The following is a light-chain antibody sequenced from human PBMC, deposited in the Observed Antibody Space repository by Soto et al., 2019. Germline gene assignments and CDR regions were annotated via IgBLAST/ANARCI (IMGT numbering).Light chain of an antibody. CDR3: GTWDSSLSAGV. J-gene: IGLJ1*01. Sequence: QSLLTKPPSVSAAPGQKVTISCPGSSSNIGKNYVCWYQQPPGPAPKLLIFDNNKRPSGIPERFSGSKSGSSATLGIAGLQTGDEATYYCGTWDSSLSAGVFGTGTKVTGL. CDR1: SSNIGKNY. CDR2: DNN. V-gene: IGLV1-51*01.